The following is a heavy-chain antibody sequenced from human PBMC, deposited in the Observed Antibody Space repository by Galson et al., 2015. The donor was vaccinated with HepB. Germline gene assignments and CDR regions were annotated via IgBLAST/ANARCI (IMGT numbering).Heavy chain of an antibody. D-gene: IGHD3-16*01. Sequence: SVKVSCKASGYTFTNYRVFWVRQAPGQRLEWMGRINTANGNTKYSQKFQGRLTITRDASASTVYMDLSSLRSEDTAVYYCARDDYSVLFDYWGQGTLVTVSS. CDR3: ARDDYSVLFDY. CDR1: GYTFTNYR. J-gene: IGHJ4*02. CDR2: INTANGNT. V-gene: IGHV1-3*04.